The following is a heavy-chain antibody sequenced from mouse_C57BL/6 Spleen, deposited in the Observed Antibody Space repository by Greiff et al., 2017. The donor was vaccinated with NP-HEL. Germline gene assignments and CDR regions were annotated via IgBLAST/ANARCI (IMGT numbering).Heavy chain of an antibody. J-gene: IGHJ2*01. Sequence: QVQLQQPGAELVKPGASVKMSCKASGYTFTSYWITWVKQRPGQGLEWIGDIYPGSGSTNYNEKFKSKATLTVDTSSSTAYMQLSSLTSEDSAVYYCARSAYYSNYGGYWGQGTTLTVSS. CDR3: ARSAYYSNYGGY. V-gene: IGHV1-55*01. CDR1: GYTFTSYW. D-gene: IGHD2-5*01. CDR2: IYPGSGST.